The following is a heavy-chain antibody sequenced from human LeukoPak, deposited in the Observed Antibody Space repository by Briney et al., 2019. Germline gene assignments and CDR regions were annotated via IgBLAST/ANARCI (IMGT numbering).Heavy chain of an antibody. CDR1: GFTFSSYG. Sequence: GGSLRLSCVASGFTFSSYGMHWVRQAPGKGLEWVAVIWYDGTNKYYADSVKGRFTISRDSSKNTLYQQMNSLRAEDTAVYYCARAAYDNSGYLTLWGQGTLVTVSS. J-gene: IGHJ4*02. D-gene: IGHD3-22*01. CDR3: ARAAYDNSGYLTL. V-gene: IGHV3-33*01. CDR2: IWYDGTNK.